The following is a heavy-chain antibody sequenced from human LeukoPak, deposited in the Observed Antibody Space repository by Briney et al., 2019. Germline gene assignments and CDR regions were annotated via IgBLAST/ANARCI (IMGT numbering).Heavy chain of an antibody. CDR3: ARAGIAEYYFDY. V-gene: IGHV4-59*01. Sequence: SETLSLTCTVSGGSISSYSWSWIRQPPGKGLEWIGYIYYSGSTNYNPSLKSRVTISVDTSKNQFSLKLSSVTAADTAVYYCARAGIAEYYFDYWGQGTLVTVSS. CDR1: GGSISSYS. D-gene: IGHD6-13*01. CDR2: IYYSGST. J-gene: IGHJ4*02.